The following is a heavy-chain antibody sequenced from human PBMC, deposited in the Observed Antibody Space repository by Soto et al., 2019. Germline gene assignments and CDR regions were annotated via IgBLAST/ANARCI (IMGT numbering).Heavy chain of an antibody. CDR2: VDPSDSYV. V-gene: IGHV5-10-1*01. CDR3: ARPQGGTDWLAP. CDR1: GYNFDNYW. J-gene: IGHJ5*02. D-gene: IGHD3-16*01. Sequence: GESLKISCKTSGYNFDNYWIIWVRQMPGKGLEWMGRVDPSDSYVNYSPSFQGHIAISIDKSINTAYLQWSSLKASDTAIYYCARPQGGTDWLAPRGQGTLVTVSS.